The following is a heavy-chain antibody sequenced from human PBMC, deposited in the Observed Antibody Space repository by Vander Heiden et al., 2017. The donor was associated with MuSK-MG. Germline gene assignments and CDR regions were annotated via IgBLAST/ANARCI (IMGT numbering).Heavy chain of an antibody. CDR1: GFTFTIYA. CDR3: AKVAGGDYDNTGAYSRFDH. CDR2: ISSSGANT. D-gene: IGHD3-22*01. Sequence: EVQLVDSGGGLVQPGGSLRLACAASGFTFTIYAMSWVRQAPGKGLEWVSVISSSGANTYYADSVKGRFTISRDSSKNTLYLQMNSLRAEDTAIYYCAKVAGGDYDNTGAYSRFDHWGQGTLVTVSS. J-gene: IGHJ4*02. V-gene: IGHV3-23*04.